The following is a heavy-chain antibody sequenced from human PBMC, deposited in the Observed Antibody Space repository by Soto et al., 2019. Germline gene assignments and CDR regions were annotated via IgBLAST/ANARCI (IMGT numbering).Heavy chain of an antibody. CDR1: AFSFSSYA. J-gene: IGHJ6*01. V-gene: IGHV3-23*01. Sequence: WGSLRISCVSSAFSFSSYAMGWVRQARGKGLEWVSAISGSGGSTYYADSVKGRFTISRDNSKNTLYLQTNSLRAEDTAVYYCRGDIRTYYYYYGMDVWGQGTTVTVSS. CDR2: ISGSGGST. D-gene: IGHD2-15*01. CDR3: RGDIRTYYYYYGMDV.